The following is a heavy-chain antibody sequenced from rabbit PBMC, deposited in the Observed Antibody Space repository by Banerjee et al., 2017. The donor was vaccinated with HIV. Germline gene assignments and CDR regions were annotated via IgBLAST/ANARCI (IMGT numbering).Heavy chain of an antibody. CDR1: GFSFSSSYY. V-gene: IGHV1S40*01. Sequence: LVESGGDLVKPGASLTLTCTASGFSFSSSYYMCWVRQAPGKGLEWIACIENGDGSTYYASWANGRFTISKTSSTTVTLQMTSLTAADTATYFCARDLADGRGFAFSLWGPGTLVTVS. D-gene: IGHD3-1*01. CDR3: ARDLADGRGFAFSL. CDR2: IENGDGST. J-gene: IGHJ4*01.